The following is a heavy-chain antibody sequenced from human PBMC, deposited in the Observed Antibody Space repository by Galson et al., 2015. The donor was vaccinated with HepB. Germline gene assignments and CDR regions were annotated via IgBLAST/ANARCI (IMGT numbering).Heavy chain of an antibody. Sequence: SLRLSCAASGFTFSTYWMHWVRQAPGKGLVWVSRITGDGSSTRYADSVKGRFTISRDNSKNTLYLQMNSLRAEDTAVYYCATVRGGPRYDAFDIWGQGTMVTVSS. V-gene: IGHV3-74*01. CDR1: GFTFSTYW. CDR2: ITGDGSST. CDR3: ATVRGGPRYDAFDI. J-gene: IGHJ3*02. D-gene: IGHD3-10*01.